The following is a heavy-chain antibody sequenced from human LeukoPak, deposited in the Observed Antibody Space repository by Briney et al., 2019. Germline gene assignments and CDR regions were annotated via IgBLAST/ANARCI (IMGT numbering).Heavy chain of an antibody. CDR3: ARKPTSPEGY. CDR2: IYYSGST. V-gene: IGHV4-39*07. CDR1: GGSISSSSYY. D-gene: IGHD1-14*01. J-gene: IGHJ4*02. Sequence: PSETLSLTCTVSGGSISSSSYYWGWIRQPPGKGLEWIGSIYYSGSTYYNPSLKSRVTISVDTSKNQFSLKLSSVTAADTAVYYCARKPTSPEGYWGQGTLVTVSS.